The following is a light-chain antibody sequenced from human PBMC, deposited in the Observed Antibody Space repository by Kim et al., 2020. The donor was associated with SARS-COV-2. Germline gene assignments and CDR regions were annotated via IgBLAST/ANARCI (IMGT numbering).Light chain of an antibody. V-gene: IGLV1-47*01. CDR3: AAWDDSLSGPL. CDR1: SSTIGSNY. Sequence: GQRVTIAGSGSSSTIGSNYVYWYQQLPGTAPKLLIYRNNQRPSGVPDRFSGSKSGTSASLAISGLRSEDEADYYCAAWDDSLSGPLFGGGTQLTVL. CDR2: RNN. J-gene: IGLJ2*01.